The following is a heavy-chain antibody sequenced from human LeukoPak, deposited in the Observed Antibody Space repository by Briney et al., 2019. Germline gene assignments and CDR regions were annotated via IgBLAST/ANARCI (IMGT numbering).Heavy chain of an antibody. J-gene: IGHJ4*02. V-gene: IGHV3-23*01. Sequence: PGGSLRLSCAASGFTFSSYAMSWVRQAPGKGLEWVSAISDNGDSTYYADSVKGRFTISRDSSKNTLYLLMNSLRAEDTATYYCAKSKYSGGWYDYWGQGTLVTVSS. D-gene: IGHD6-19*01. CDR2: ISDNGDST. CDR1: GFTFSSYA. CDR3: AKSKYSGGWYDY.